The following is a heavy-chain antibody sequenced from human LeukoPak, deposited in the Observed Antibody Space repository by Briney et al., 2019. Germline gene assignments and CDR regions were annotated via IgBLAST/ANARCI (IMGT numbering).Heavy chain of an antibody. CDR2: IKPDSGST. CDR1: GYTFTAFF. CDR3: ASVTYSDYNDFDY. Sequence: ASVKVSCKTSGYTFTAFFMHWVRQAPGQGLEWMGWIKPDSGSTNYAQKFQGRVAMTRDTSISTAYMELSSLSTDDTAVYYCASVTYSDYNDFDYWGQGTLVTVSS. V-gene: IGHV1-2*02. D-gene: IGHD5-12*01. J-gene: IGHJ4*02.